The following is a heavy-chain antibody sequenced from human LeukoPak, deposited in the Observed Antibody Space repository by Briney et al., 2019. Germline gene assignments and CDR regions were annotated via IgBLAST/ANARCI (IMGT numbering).Heavy chain of an antibody. D-gene: IGHD1-7*01. V-gene: IGHV3-30*03. J-gene: IGHJ4*02. CDR3: ARVITATIYY. CDR1: GFTFSSYG. CDR2: ISYDGSNK. Sequence: GRSLRLSCAASGFTFSSYGMHWVRQAPCKGLEWVAVISYDGSNKYYADSVKGRFTISRDNSKNTLYLQMNSLRAEDTAVYYCARVITATIYYWGQGTVVTVPS.